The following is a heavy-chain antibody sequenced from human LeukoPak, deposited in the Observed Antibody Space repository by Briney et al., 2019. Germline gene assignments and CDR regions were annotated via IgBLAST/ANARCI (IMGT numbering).Heavy chain of an antibody. D-gene: IGHD6-19*01. Sequence: ASVKVSCKASGYTFTSYDINWVRQATGQGLEWMGWMNPNSGNTGYAQKFQGRVTMTGNTSISTAYMELSSLRSEDTAVYYCARGTYSSGWYTCNYWGQGTLVTVSS. J-gene: IGHJ4*02. V-gene: IGHV1-8*01. CDR2: MNPNSGNT. CDR1: GYTFTSYD. CDR3: ARGTYSSGWYTCNY.